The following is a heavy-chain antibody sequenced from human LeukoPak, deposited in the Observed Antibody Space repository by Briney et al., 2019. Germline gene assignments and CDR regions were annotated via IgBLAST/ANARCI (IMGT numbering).Heavy chain of an antibody. CDR1: GFRVSDYY. CDR2: ISGSGDTT. Sequence: GGSLRLSCAVSGFRVSDYYMSWVRQTPGKGLEWVSDISGSGDTTYYADSVKGRFSISRDNSRNTLYLQMNSLRAEDSAVYYCAKVESPYCSGRSCFLDYWGQGTLVTVSS. J-gene: IGHJ4*02. V-gene: IGHV3-23*01. D-gene: IGHD2-15*01. CDR3: AKVESPYCSGRSCFLDY.